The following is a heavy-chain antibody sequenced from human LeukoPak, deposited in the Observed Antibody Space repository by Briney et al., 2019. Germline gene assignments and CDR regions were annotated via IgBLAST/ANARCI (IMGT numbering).Heavy chain of an antibody. CDR3: AKGPVVRGVIGYFDN. J-gene: IGHJ4*02. CDR2: ISWNSVSI. D-gene: IGHD3-10*01. V-gene: IGHV3-9*01. Sequence: GGSLRLSCAASGFTFDDYAMHWVRQAPGKGLEWVSGISWNSVSIGYADSVKGRFTISRDNAKNSLYLQMNSLRAEDTALYYCAKGPVVRGVIGYFDNWGRGTLVTVSS. CDR1: GFTFDDYA.